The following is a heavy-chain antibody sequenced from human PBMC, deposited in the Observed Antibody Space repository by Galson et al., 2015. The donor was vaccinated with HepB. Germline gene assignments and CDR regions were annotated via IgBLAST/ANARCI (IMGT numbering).Heavy chain of an antibody. CDR1: GFTFSSYG. CDR2: ILYDGSNK. V-gene: IGHV3-30*18. Sequence: SLRLSCAASGFTFSSYGIHWVRQAPGKGLEWVAVILYDGSNKYYADSVKGRFTISRDNSKNTLYLQMNSLRAEDTAVYYCAKAGDYGDSHWYFDLWGRGTLVTVSS. CDR3: AKAGDYGDSHWYFDL. D-gene: IGHD4-17*01. J-gene: IGHJ2*01.